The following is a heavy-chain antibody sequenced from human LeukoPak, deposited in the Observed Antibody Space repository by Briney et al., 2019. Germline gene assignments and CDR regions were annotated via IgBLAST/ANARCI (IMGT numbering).Heavy chain of an antibody. Sequence: SETLSLTCAVYGGSFSGYYWSLIRQSPGKGLEWIGEINHSGSTNYNPSLKSRVTISVDTSKNQFSLKLSSVTAADTAVYYCARVHTDFWSGYYRGYYYYYMDVWGKGTTVTVSS. J-gene: IGHJ6*03. CDR2: INHSGST. CDR3: ARVHTDFWSGYYRGYYYYYMDV. CDR1: GGSFSGYY. D-gene: IGHD3-3*01. V-gene: IGHV4-34*01.